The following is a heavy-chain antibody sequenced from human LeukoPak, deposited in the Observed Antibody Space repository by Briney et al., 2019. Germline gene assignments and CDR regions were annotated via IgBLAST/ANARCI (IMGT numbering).Heavy chain of an antibody. D-gene: IGHD6-13*01. CDR2: ISGSGGST. J-gene: IGHJ6*03. CDR3: AKDLVVDSSTIYYYYYMDV. CDR1: GFTFSSYA. Sequence: GGSLRLSCAASGFTFSSYAMSWVRQAPGKGLEWVSAISGSGGSTYYADSVKGRFTISRDNSKNTLYLQMNSLRAEDTAVYYCAKDLVVDSSTIYYYYYMDVWGKGTTVTVSS. V-gene: IGHV3-23*01.